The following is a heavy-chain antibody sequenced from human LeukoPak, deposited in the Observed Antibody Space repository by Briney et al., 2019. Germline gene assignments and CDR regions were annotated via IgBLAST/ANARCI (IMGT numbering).Heavy chain of an antibody. CDR3: TRLSQTPDYYANGGYYYLGY. J-gene: IGHJ4*02. CDR2: MTPNTGRT. Sequence: ASVKVSCTASRYTFTSYDIHWVREAAGQGLEWMGWMTPNTGRTGVAQQFQGRLTLTRDTSISTAYMELSSRTSEDTPVYYCTRLSQTPDYYANGGYYYLGYWGQGTPVTVSS. V-gene: IGHV1-8*01. CDR1: RYTFTSYD. D-gene: IGHD3-22*01.